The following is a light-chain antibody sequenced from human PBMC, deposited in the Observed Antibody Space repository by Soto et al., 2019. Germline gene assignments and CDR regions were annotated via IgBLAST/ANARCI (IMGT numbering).Light chain of an antibody. CDR1: QSVASRN. J-gene: IGKJ1*01. CDR3: QHVKISPWT. CDR2: GAS. Sequence: ELVVSQSAGTLSLSPGERATLSCRASQSVASRNLAWYQQKSGQAPRLLIYGASSRAIHTPDRFSGSGSGTDFTLTISCLEPEDFAVYYCQHVKISPWTFGQGTKVDIK. V-gene: IGKV3-20*01.